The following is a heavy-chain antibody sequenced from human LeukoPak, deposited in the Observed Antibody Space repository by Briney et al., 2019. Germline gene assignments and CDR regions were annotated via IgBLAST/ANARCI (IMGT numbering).Heavy chain of an antibody. J-gene: IGHJ3*02. V-gene: IGHV3-7*03. CDR3: ARDRPGPYYYDSSGDAFDI. CDR2: IKQDGSEK. Sequence: PGGSLRLSCAASGFTFSSYAMSWVRQAPGKGLEWVANIKQDGSEKYYVDSVKGRFTISRDNAKNLLYLQMNSLRAEDTAVYYCARDRPGPYYYDSSGDAFDIWGQGTMVTVSS. CDR1: GFTFSSYA. D-gene: IGHD3-22*01.